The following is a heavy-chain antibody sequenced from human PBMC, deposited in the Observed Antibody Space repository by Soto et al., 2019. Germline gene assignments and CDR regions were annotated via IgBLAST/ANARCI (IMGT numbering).Heavy chain of an antibody. CDR1: GGSISSGGYS. Sequence: SETLSLTCTVSGGSISSGGYSWSWIRQPPGKGLEWIGYIYHSGSTYYNPSLKSRVTISVDRSKNQFSLKLSSVTAADTAVYYCAREKSYRMDVWGQGTTVTVSS. J-gene: IGHJ6*02. CDR2: IYHSGST. CDR3: AREKSYRMDV. V-gene: IGHV4-30-2*01.